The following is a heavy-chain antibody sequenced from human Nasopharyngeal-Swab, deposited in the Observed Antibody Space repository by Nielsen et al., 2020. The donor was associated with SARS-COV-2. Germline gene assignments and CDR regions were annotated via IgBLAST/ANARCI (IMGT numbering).Heavy chain of an antibody. D-gene: IGHD2-15*01. Sequence: GESLKISCAASGFTFSDYYMSWIRQAPGKGLEWVSYISSSGSTIYYADSVKGRFTISRDNAKNSLYLQMNSLRAEDTAVYYCARDLNCSGGSCYYYGMDVWGQGTTVTSP. CDR2: ISSSGSTI. J-gene: IGHJ6*02. CDR3: ARDLNCSGGSCYYYGMDV. V-gene: IGHV3-11*04. CDR1: GFTFSDYY.